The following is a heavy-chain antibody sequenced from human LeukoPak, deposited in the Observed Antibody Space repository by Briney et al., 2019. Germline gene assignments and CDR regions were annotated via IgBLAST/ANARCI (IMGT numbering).Heavy chain of an antibody. CDR3: ARDHYYGSGSYDSGFDP. CDR1: GGSISSYY. J-gene: IGHJ5*02. Sequence: SETLSLTCTVSGGSISSYYWSWIRQPPGKGLEWIGYIYYRGSTNYNPPLKSRVTISVDTSKNQFSLKVTSVTAADTAVYYCARDHYYGSGSYDSGFDPWGQGTLVTVSS. V-gene: IGHV4-59*01. D-gene: IGHD3-10*01. CDR2: IYYRGST.